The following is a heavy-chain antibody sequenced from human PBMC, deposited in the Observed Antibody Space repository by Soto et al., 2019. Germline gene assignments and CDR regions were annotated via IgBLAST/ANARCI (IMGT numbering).Heavy chain of an antibody. CDR1: EFSLSTSGVV. Sequence: CPTLVNPTQTLTLTCTFSEFSLSTSGVVVAWIRQPPGKALEWLALIYWNDDKRYSPSLKSRLTITKDTSKNQVVLTMTNMDPVDTATYYCALSHGDVWGQGTTVTVSS. J-gene: IGHJ6*02. CDR3: ALSHGDV. CDR2: IYWNDDK. V-gene: IGHV2-5*01.